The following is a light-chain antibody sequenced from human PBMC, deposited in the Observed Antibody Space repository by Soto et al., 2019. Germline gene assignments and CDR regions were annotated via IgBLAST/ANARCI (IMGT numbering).Light chain of an antibody. CDR1: QGISSY. CDR3: QQLNTYPIT. V-gene: IGKV1-9*01. Sequence: IQLTQSPSSLSASVGDRVTITCRASQGISSYLAWYQQKPGKAPKLLIYGASTLEGGVPFRFSGSGSGTDFTLIISSVQPEDFATYYCQQLNTYPITFGQGTRQEIK. J-gene: IGKJ5*01. CDR2: GAS.